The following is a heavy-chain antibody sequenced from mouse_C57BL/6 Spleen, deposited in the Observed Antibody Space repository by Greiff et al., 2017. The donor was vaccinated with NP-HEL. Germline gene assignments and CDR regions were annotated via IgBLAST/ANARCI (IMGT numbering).Heavy chain of an antibody. Sequence: QVQLQQSGAELARPGALVKLSCKASGYTFTSYGISWVKQRTGQGLEWIGEIYPRSGNNYYNEKFKGKATLTADKSSSTAYMELRSLTSEDSAVYFCARYSTGTWRYFDYWGQGTTLTVSS. V-gene: IGHV1-81*01. CDR2: IYPRSGNN. CDR1: GYTFTSYG. J-gene: IGHJ2*01. CDR3: ARYSTGTWRYFDY. D-gene: IGHD4-1*02.